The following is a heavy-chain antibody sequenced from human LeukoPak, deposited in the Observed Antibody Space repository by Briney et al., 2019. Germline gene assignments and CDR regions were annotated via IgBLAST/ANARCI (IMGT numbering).Heavy chain of an antibody. CDR1: GGSISTSYYY. CDR2: IYYSGTT. J-gene: IGHJ4*02. Sequence: KPSETLSLTCTVSGGSISTSYYYWGWIRQPPGKGLEWIGTIYYSGTTYYNPSPESRVTISVDTSKNQFSLKLTSVTAADTAVYYCARHKMGTTRLYYFDYWGQGTLVTVSS. CDR3: ARHKMGTTRLYYFDY. V-gene: IGHV4-39*01. D-gene: IGHD1-26*01.